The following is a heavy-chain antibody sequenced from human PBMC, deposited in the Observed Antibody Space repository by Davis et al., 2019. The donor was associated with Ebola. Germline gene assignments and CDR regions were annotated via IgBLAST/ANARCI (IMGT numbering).Heavy chain of an antibody. V-gene: IGHV4-39*07. CDR3: ARVVVVVAATRFSGMDV. CDR1: GGSISSGDYY. CDR2: INHSGST. D-gene: IGHD2-15*01. J-gene: IGHJ6*02. Sequence: PSETLSLTCTVSGGSISSGDYYWSWIRQPPGKGLEWIGEINHSGSTNYNPSLKSRVTISVDTSKNQFSLKLSSVTAADTAVYYCARVVVVVAATRFSGMDVWGQGTTVTVSS.